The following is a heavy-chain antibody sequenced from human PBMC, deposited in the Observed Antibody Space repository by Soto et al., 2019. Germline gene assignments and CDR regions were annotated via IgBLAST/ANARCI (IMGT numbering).Heavy chain of an antibody. CDR3: AREDSSNWFDH. D-gene: IGHD4-4*01. CDR2: MNPNTGAT. J-gene: IGHJ5*02. Sequence: ASVKVSCKTSGYSFTGFHIHWVRQAPGQGLEWMGWMNPNTGATNYAQKFQGRVIMSRDTSISTAYMELNRLRLDDTAVYFCAREDSSNWFDHWGQGSLVTVS. CDR1: GYSFTGFH. V-gene: IGHV1-2*02.